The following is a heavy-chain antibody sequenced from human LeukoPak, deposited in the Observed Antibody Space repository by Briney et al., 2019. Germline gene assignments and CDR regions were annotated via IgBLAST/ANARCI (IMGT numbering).Heavy chain of an antibody. D-gene: IGHD1-1*01. V-gene: IGHV4-39*07. CDR2: INHSGST. CDR3: ARIWNDALLDY. J-gene: IGHJ4*02. CDR1: GGSISSATYY. Sequence: SETLSLTCTVSGGSISSATYYWSWIRQPPGKGLEWIGEINHSGSTNYNPSLKSRVTISVDTSKNQFSLKLSSVTAADTAVYYCARIWNDALLDYWGQGTLVTVSS.